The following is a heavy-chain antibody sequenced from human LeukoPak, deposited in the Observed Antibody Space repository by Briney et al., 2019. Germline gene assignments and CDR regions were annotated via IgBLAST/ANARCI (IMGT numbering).Heavy chain of an antibody. CDR3: ARGVVTDDYYMDV. CDR1: GGSISSGRYY. V-gene: IGHV4-61*02. Sequence: RPSQTLSLTCSVSGGSISSGRYYWTWIRQPAGKGLEWIGRLYTNDNTNYDPSLESRVSISVDTSKSQFYLQLTSVTAADTAVYFCARGVVTDDYYMDVWGKGIMVIVSS. J-gene: IGHJ6*03. CDR2: LYTNDNT. D-gene: IGHD2-21*02.